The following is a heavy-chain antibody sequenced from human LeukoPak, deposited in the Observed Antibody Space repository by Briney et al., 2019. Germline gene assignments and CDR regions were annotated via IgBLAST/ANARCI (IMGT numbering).Heavy chain of an antibody. Sequence: SETLSLTCAVYGGYFSGYYWSWIRQPPGKGLEWIGEINDSGSTNYNPSLKSRVTISVDTSKNQFSLKLSSVTAADTAVYYCARGLGYSGYSLRYYYGMDVWGQGTTVTVSS. CDR3: ARGLGYSGYSLRYYYGMDV. V-gene: IGHV4-34*01. CDR2: INDSGST. J-gene: IGHJ6*02. D-gene: IGHD5-12*01. CDR1: GGYFSGYY.